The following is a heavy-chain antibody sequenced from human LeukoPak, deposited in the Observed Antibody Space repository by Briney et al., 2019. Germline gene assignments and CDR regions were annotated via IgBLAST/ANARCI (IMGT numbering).Heavy chain of an antibody. Sequence: NPGGSLRLSCEGSGFTFNDYQMMWIRQAPGKGLKWISFISDSGNSIYYAKSVKGRFTVSRDDARNSVYLQMNSLRVEDTAVYYCARDMFFGVVTNRLDPWGQGTLVTVSS. D-gene: IGHD3-3*01. J-gene: IGHJ5*02. CDR2: ISDSGNSI. V-gene: IGHV3-11*04. CDR1: GFTFNDYQ. CDR3: ARDMFFGVVTNRLDP.